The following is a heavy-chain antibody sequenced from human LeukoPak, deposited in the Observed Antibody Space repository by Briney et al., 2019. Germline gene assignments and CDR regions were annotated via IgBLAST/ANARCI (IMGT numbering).Heavy chain of an antibody. J-gene: IGHJ4*02. Sequence: ASVKVSCNVSGYTLTELSMHWVRQAPGKGLEWMGGFDPEDGETIYAQKFQGRVTMTEDTSTDTAYMELSSLRSEDTAVYYCARDYDYGDYQFTNDYWGQGTLVTVSS. V-gene: IGHV1-24*01. CDR2: FDPEDGET. D-gene: IGHD4-17*01. CDR3: ARDYDYGDYQFTNDY. CDR1: GYTLTELS.